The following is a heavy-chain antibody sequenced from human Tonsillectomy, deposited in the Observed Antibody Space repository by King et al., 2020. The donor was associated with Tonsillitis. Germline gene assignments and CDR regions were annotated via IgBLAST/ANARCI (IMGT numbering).Heavy chain of an antibody. CDR3: ARDTRITMGRLGNYYYMDV. V-gene: IGHV2-70*11. CDR2: IDWDDDK. D-gene: IGHD3-10*01. J-gene: IGHJ6*03. CDR1: GFSLSTSGMC. Sequence: TLKESGPALVKPTQTLTLTCTFSGFSLSTSGMCVSWIRQPPGKALEWLARIDWDDDKYYNTSLKTRLTISKDTSKNQVVLTMTNMDPVDTATYYCARDTRITMGRLGNYYYMDVWGKGTTVTVSS.